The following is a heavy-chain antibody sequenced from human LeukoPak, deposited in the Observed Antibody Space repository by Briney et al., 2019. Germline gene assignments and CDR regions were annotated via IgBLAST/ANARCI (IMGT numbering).Heavy chain of an antibody. D-gene: IGHD3-9*01. CDR1: GGSISSHD. CDR2: IYYSGST. V-gene: IGHV4-59*11. CDR3: AGTYYDILTGYYYYMDV. Sequence: SETLSLTCTVSGGSISSHDWSWIRQPPGKGLEWIGYIYYSGSTNYNPSLKSRVTISVDTSKNQFSLKLSSVTAADTAVYYCAGTYYDILTGYYYYMDVWGKGTTVTVSS. J-gene: IGHJ6*03.